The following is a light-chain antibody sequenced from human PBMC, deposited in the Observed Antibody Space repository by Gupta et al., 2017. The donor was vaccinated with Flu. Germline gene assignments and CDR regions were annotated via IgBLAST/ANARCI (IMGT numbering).Light chain of an antibody. Sequence: GTISTTGTSSDVGGYNYVSCDPQDPDNTPILMFYDVTKRPAGVPDRFAASESGDTASLTIAGHQEEEEAYYYCSAYAGRDPCIFGTGTKVTVL. V-gene: IGLV2-11*03. CDR3: SAYAGRDPCI. CDR1: SSDVGGYNY. J-gene: IGLJ1*01. CDR2: DVT.